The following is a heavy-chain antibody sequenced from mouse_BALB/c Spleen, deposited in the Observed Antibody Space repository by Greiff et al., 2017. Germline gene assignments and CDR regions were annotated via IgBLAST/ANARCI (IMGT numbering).Heavy chain of an antibody. D-gene: IGHD1-1*01. CDR2: IDPANGNT. V-gene: IGHV14-3*02. CDR3: AVDSPPITTVVDPFAY. CDR1: GFNIKDTY. Sequence: EVQLQQSGAELVKPGASVKLSCTASGFNIKDTYMHWVKQRPEQGLEWIGRIDPANGNTKYDPKFQGKATITADTSSNTAYLQLSSLTSEDTAVYYCAVDSPPITTVVDPFAYWGQGTLVTVSA. J-gene: IGHJ3*01.